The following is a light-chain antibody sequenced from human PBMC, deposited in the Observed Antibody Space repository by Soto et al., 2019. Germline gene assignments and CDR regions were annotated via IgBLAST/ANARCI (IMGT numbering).Light chain of an antibody. J-gene: IGKJ2*01. CDR2: DAS. Sequence: EIVLTQSPATLSLSPGERATLSCRASQSVSSYLAWYQQKPGQAPRLLIYDASNRATGIPARFSGSGSGTDFTRTISSLEPEDFAVYSCQQRSNWPPNTFGQGTKLEIK. CDR3: QQRSNWPPNT. CDR1: QSVSSY. V-gene: IGKV3-11*01.